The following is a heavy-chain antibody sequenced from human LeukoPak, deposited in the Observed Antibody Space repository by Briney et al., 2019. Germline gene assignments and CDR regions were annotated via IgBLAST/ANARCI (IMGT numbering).Heavy chain of an antibody. CDR2: IKRDGSEK. V-gene: IGHV3-7*01. CDR3: GRGRGDCSSTSCREGYFDY. J-gene: IGHJ4*02. D-gene: IGHD2-2*01. CDR1: GFTFSSHW. Sequence: GGSLRLSCATSGFTFSSHWMSWVRQAPGKGLEWVANIKRDGSEKYYVDSVKGRFTISRDNAKNSLYLQMNSLRGEDTAVYYCGRGRGDCSSTSCREGYFDYWGQGTLVTVSS.